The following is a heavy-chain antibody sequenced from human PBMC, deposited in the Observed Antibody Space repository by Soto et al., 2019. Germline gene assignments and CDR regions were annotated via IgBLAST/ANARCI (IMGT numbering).Heavy chain of an antibody. D-gene: IGHD4-17*01. Sequence: QVQLVQSGAEVKKPGSSVKVSCKASGGSYSRHTINWVRQAPGQGLERSGSMIYMLGITNSAQKFQGRVTITADKSTSTAYMEVSGLRSDDTAVYYCARHSNEGYADSGDGRRNHWGQGTLVTVSS. CDR2: MIYMLGIT. J-gene: IGHJ5*02. CDR1: GGSYSRHT. CDR3: ARHSNEGYADSGDGRRNH. V-gene: IGHV1-69*02.